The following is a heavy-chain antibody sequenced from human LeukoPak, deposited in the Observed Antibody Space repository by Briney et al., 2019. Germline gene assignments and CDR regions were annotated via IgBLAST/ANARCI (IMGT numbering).Heavy chain of an antibody. CDR1: GYTFTSYD. Sequence: ASVKVSCKASGYTFTSYDINWVRQATGQGLEWMGWMNPNSGNTGYAQKFQGRVTITEDTSTDTAYMELSSLRSEDTAVYYCATALNYYGSGIYWGQGTLVTVSS. CDR2: MNPNSGNT. V-gene: IGHV1-8*03. J-gene: IGHJ4*02. CDR3: ATALNYYGSGIY. D-gene: IGHD3-10*01.